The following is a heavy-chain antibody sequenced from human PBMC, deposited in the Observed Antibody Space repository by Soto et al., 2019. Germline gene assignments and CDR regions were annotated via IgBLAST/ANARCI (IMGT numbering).Heavy chain of an antibody. Sequence: SETLSLTCTVSGGSISSGGYYWSWIRQPPGKGLEWIGYIYYSGSTNYNPSLKSRVTISVDTSKNQFSLKLSSVTAADTAVYYCARDVIVVVPAAQNYYGMDVWGQGTTVTVSS. CDR2: IYYSGST. CDR3: ARDVIVVVPAAQNYYGMDV. CDR1: GGSISSGGYY. J-gene: IGHJ6*02. D-gene: IGHD2-2*01. V-gene: IGHV4-61*08.